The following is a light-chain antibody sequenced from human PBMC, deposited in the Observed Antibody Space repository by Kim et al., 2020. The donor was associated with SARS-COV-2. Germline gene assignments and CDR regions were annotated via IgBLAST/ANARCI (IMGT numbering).Light chain of an antibody. J-gene: IGLJ1*01. CDR1: SRDVGGYNY. CDR2: DVS. CDR3: SSYTSSSTPYV. V-gene: IGLV2-14*04. Sequence: QSITISCTGTSRDVGGYNYVSWYQQHPGKAPKLMIYDVSKRPSGVSNRFSGSKSGNTASLTISGLQAEDEADYYCSSYTSSSTPYVFGTGTKVTVL.